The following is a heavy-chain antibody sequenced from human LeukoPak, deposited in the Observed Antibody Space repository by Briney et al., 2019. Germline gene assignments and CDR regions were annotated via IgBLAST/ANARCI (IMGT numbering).Heavy chain of an antibody. CDR2: INHSGST. CDR3: ARGDSWHLY. D-gene: IGHD6-13*01. Sequence: SETLSLTCTVSGGSISSSSYYWGWIRQPPGKGLEWIGEINHSGSTNYNPSLKSRVTISVDTSKNQFSLKLSSVTAADTAVYYCARGDSWHLYWGQGTLVTVSS. CDR1: GGSISSSSYY. V-gene: IGHV4-39*07. J-gene: IGHJ4*02.